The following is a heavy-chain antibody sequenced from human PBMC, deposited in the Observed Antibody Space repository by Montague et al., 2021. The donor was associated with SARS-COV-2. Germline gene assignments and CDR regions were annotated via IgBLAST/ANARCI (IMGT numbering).Heavy chain of an antibody. J-gene: IGHJ4*02. Sequence: SLRLSCAASGFTFSYYVMSWVRQAPGKGLEWVSAISGSGGSTYYADSVKGRFTISRDNSENTLYLQMNNLRAEDTAVYYCANRGIAAAGSYRYYFDYWGQGTLVTGSS. CDR2: ISGSGGST. D-gene: IGHD6-13*01. CDR3: ANRGIAAAGSYRYYFDY. CDR1: GFTFSYYV. V-gene: IGHV3-23*01.